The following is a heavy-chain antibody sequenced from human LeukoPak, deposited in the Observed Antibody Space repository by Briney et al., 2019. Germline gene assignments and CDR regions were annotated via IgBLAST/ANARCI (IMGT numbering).Heavy chain of an antibody. CDR1: GGSISSSNW. J-gene: IGHJ4*02. Sequence: SGTLSLTCAVSGGSISSSNWWSWVRQPPGKGLEWIGEIYHSGSTNYNPSLKSRVTISVDKSKNQFSLKLSSVTAADTAVYYCAMLNYHGSGSYDYWGQGTLVTVSS. D-gene: IGHD3-10*01. V-gene: IGHV4-4*02. CDR2: IYHSGST. CDR3: AMLNYHGSGSYDY.